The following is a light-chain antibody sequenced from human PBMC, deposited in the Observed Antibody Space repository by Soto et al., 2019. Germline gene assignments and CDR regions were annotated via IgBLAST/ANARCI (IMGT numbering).Light chain of an antibody. V-gene: IGKV3-15*01. CDR3: QQYKNWPQT. CDR1: QSVRTN. CDR2: EAS. J-gene: IGKJ5*01. Sequence: EIVITQSPATLSVSPGARSTLSCMASQSVRTNVAWYQQTPGQAPRLLSYEASTRATGIPARCSGRGSGTDCTLTISSLTSEHFAVYYCQQYKNWPQTFGKGTRLEIK.